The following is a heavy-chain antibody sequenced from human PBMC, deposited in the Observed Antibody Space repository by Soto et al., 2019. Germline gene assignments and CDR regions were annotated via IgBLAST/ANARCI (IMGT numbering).Heavy chain of an antibody. CDR1: GFSLSTSGVG. D-gene: IGHD3-16*01. J-gene: IGHJ4*02. Sequence: QITLKESGPTLVRPTQTLTLTCTFSGFSLSTSGVGVAWIRQPPGKALEWLGIIYWDDDKRYSPSLRSRLTFTKDTSKNQVVLTMTNVDPVDTATYYCAHRPNWVPTSAFDHWGQGALVTVSS. V-gene: IGHV2-5*02. CDR2: IYWDDDK. CDR3: AHRPNWVPTSAFDH.